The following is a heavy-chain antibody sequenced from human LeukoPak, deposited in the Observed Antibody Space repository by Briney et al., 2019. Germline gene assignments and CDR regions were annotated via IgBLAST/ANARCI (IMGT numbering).Heavy chain of an antibody. Sequence: GGSLRLSCAASGFTFSSYSMNWVRQAPGKGLEWVSSISSSSSYIYYADSVKGRFTISRDNSKNTVYLQMNNLRAEDTAVYFCTRDDDTSSHFGRLSWGQGTLVTVSS. D-gene: IGHD3/OR15-3a*01. CDR2: ISSSSSYI. CDR1: GFTFSSYS. J-gene: IGHJ5*02. CDR3: TRDDDTSSHFGRLS. V-gene: IGHV3-21*01.